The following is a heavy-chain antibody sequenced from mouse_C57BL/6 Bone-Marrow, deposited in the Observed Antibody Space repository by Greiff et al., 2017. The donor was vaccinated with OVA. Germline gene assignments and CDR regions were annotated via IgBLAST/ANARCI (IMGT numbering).Heavy chain of an antibody. CDR3: VYYYGSSYDAMDY. CDR1: GYSFTDYN. V-gene: IGHV1-39*01. CDR2: INPNYGTT. Sequence: VQLKESGPELVKPGASVKISCKASGYSFTDYNMNWVKQSNGKSLEWIGVINPNYGTTSYNQKFKGKATLTVDQSSSTAYMQLNSLTSEDSAVYYCVYYYGSSYDAMDYWGQGTSVTVSS. J-gene: IGHJ4*01. D-gene: IGHD1-1*01.